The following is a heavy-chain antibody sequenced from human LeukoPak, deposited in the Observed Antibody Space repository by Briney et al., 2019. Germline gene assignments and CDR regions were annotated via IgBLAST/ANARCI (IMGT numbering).Heavy chain of an antibody. D-gene: IGHD3-10*01. V-gene: IGHV1-2*02. CDR1: GYTFTGYY. CDR3: AREGREFGPHKLAGFDY. J-gene: IGHJ4*02. CDR2: INPNSGAT. Sequence: ASVKVSCKTSGYTFTGYYMHRVRQAPGQGLEWMGWINPNSGATNYVQEFQGRVTMTRDTSITTAYMELSGLRSDDTAVYYCAREGREFGPHKLAGFDYWGQGTLVTVSS.